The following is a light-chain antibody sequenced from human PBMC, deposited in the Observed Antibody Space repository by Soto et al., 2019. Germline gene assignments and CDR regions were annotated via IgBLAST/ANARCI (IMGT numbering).Light chain of an antibody. CDR3: QQYDNLPLT. J-gene: IGKJ4*01. CDR2: DAS. Sequence: DIPMTQSPSSLSASVGDRVTITCQASQDISNYLNWYQQKPGKAPKLLIYDASNLETGVPSRFSGSGSGTDFTFTISSLQPEDIATHYCQQYDNLPLTFGGGTKVEIK. CDR1: QDISNY. V-gene: IGKV1-33*01.